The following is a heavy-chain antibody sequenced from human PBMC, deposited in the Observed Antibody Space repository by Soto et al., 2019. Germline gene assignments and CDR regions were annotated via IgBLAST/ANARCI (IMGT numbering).Heavy chain of an antibody. Sequence: PSQSLSLTCAISGDSVSTNSAAWNWIRQSPSRGLEWLGRTYYRSKWYNDYAVSVKSRITINPDTSKNQFSLQLNSVTPEDTAVYYCASDYTCYGSGSYWKWYFDLWGRGTLVTVSS. CDR1: GDSVSTNSAA. V-gene: IGHV6-1*01. CDR2: TYYRSKWYN. CDR3: ASDYTCYGSGSYWKWYFDL. J-gene: IGHJ2*01. D-gene: IGHD3-10*01.